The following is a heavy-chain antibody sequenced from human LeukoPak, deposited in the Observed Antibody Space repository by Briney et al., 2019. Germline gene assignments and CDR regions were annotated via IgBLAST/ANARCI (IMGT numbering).Heavy chain of an antibody. D-gene: IGHD4-23*01. Sequence: PSQTLSLTCTVSGGSISSGGYYWSWIRQHPGKGLEWIGYIYYSGSTYYNPSLKSRVTISVDTSKIQFSLKLSSVTAADTAVYYCARGVTVAFDYWGQGTLVSVSS. CDR2: IYYSGST. CDR1: GGSISSGGYY. J-gene: IGHJ4*02. V-gene: IGHV4-31*03. CDR3: ARGVTVAFDY.